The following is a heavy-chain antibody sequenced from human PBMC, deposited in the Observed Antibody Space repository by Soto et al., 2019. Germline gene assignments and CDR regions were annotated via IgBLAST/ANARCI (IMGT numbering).Heavy chain of an antibody. V-gene: IGHV3-11*01. CDR2: ISSSGSTI. D-gene: IGHD2-2*01. CDR3: ATEWESRVVPAARYYYYYMDV. Sequence: GGSLRLSCAASGFTFSDYYMSWIRQAPGKGLEWVSYISSSGSTIYYADSVKGRFIISRDNAKNSLYLQMNSLRAEDTAVYYCATEWESRVVPAARYYYYYMDVWGKGTTVTVSS. CDR1: GFTFSDYY. J-gene: IGHJ6*03.